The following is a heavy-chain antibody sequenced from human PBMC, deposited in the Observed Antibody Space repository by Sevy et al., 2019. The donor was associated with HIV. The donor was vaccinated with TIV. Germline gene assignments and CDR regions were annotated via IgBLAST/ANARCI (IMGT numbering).Heavy chain of an antibody. CDR1: GYTFTTYR. D-gene: IGHD2-15*01. V-gene: IGHV1-18*01. Sequence: ASVTVSCKISGYTFTTYRITWVRQAPGQGLAWMGWISPHNGDTDYAQKLQDRITMITDTSTTTVYMELTSLRSDDTAVNYCARAYCSGGRCYSLAYWGQGTLVTVSS. CDR2: ISPHNGDT. J-gene: IGHJ4*02. CDR3: ARAYCSGGRCYSLAY.